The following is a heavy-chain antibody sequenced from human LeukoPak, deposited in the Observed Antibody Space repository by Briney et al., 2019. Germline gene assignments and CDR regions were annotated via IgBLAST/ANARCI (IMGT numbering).Heavy chain of an antibody. Sequence: ASVKVSCKTSGYTFTGFFIHWVRQAPGQDLEWMGWINPNSGGTTYAQKFQGRVTMTRDTSIRTAYMELNRLTSDDKAVYYCTRDTPGYSSEFDFWGQGTLVTVSS. CDR3: TRDTPGYSSEFDF. D-gene: IGHD6-25*01. J-gene: IGHJ4*02. V-gene: IGHV1-2*02. CDR2: INPNSGGT. CDR1: GYTFTGFF.